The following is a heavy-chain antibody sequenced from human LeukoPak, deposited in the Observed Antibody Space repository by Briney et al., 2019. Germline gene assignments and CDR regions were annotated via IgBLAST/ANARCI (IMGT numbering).Heavy chain of an antibody. D-gene: IGHD6-13*01. J-gene: IGHJ4*02. CDR3: AGAIAALARPVDY. CDR2: INHSGST. CDR1: GGSFSGYH. Sequence: SETLSLTCAVYGGSFSGYHWSWIRQPPGKGLEWIGEINHSGSTNYNPSLKSRVTISVDTSKNQFSLKLSSVTAADTAVYYCAGAIAALARPVDYWGQGTLVTVSS. V-gene: IGHV4-34*01.